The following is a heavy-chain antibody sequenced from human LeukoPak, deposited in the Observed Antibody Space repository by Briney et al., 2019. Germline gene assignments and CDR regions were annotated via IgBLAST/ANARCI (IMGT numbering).Heavy chain of an antibody. CDR1: GGTFSSYA. CDR3: ARVQEYCGGDCYSGNWFDP. Sequence: SVKVSCKASGGTFSSYAISWVRQAPGQGLEWMGGIIPIFGTANYAQKFQGRVAITADESTSTAYMELSSLRSEDTAVYYCARVQEYCGGDCYSGNWFDPWGQGTLVTVSS. CDR2: IIPIFGTA. V-gene: IGHV1-69*13. J-gene: IGHJ5*02. D-gene: IGHD2-21*02.